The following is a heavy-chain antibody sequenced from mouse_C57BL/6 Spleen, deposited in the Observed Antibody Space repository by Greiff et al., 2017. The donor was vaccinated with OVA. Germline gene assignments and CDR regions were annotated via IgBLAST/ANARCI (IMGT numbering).Heavy chain of an antibody. CDR3: ARDLYGSSWWFAY. CDR2: IYPGSGST. J-gene: IGHJ2*01. Sequence: QVQLQQPGAELVRPGTSVKLSCKASGYTFTSYWITWVKQRPGQGLEWIGDIYPGSGSTNYNEKFKSKATLTVDTSSSTAYMQLSSLTSEDSAVYYCARDLYGSSWWFAYWGQGTTLTVSS. V-gene: IGHV1-55*01. D-gene: IGHD1-1*01. CDR1: GYTFTSYW.